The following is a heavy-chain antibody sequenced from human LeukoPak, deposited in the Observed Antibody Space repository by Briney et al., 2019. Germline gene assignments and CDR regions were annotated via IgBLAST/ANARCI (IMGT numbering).Heavy chain of an antibody. D-gene: IGHD3-22*01. CDR2: ISGSGGST. J-gene: IGHJ4*02. V-gene: IGHV3-23*01. CDR3: AGAGGYYDSSGYYPSGY. Sequence: GGSLRLSCAASGFTFSSYAMSWVRQAPGKRLEWVSAISGSGGSTYYADSVKGRFTISRDNSKNTLYLQMNSLRAEDTAVYYCAGAGGYYDSSGYYPSGYWGQGTLVTVSS. CDR1: GFTFSSYA.